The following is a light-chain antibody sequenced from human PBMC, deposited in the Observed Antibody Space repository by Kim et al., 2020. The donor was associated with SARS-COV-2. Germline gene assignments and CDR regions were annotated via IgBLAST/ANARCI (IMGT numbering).Light chain of an antibody. Sequence: SGGDRVTITCRASLDISIFLAWYQQRPGKVPILLIYAGSTLQSGVPPRFSCSGAGTDFTLTISSLQPEDAATYYCQKYNSAPFTFGPGTKVDIK. V-gene: IGKV1-27*01. CDR1: LDISIF. CDR2: AGS. CDR3: QKYNSAPFT. J-gene: IGKJ3*01.